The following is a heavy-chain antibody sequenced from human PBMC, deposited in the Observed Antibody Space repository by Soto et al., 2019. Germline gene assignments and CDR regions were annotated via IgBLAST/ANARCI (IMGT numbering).Heavy chain of an antibody. Sequence: QVRLQESGTGLVNPSQTLSLTCAVSGGSIASCCYSWSWVRQPPGRVLEWIGNVFLNGSTHYGPSLKGRITVSLDRSKDQFSLKLSSVTAADTAVYFWARVAGDGWYDAWGQGILVTVSS. CDR2: VFLNGST. CDR1: GGSIASCCYS. CDR3: ARVAGDGWYDA. V-gene: IGHV4-30-2*01. J-gene: IGHJ5*02.